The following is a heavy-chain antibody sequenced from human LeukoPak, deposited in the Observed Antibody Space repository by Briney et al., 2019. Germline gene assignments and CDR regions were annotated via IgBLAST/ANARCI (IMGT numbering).Heavy chain of an antibody. D-gene: IGHD2-8*01. J-gene: IGHJ5*02. Sequence: PSETLSLTCTVSGGSISSGGYYWSWIRQHPGKGLEWIGYIYYSGSTYYNPSLKSRVTISVDTSKNQFSLKLSSVTAADTAVYYCARDDDGNWFDPWGQGTLVTVSS. CDR3: ARDDDGNWFDP. CDR1: GGSISSGGYY. CDR2: IYYSGST. V-gene: IGHV4-31*03.